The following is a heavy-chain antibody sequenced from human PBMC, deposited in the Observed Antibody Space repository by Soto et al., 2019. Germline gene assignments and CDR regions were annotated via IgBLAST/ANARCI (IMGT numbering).Heavy chain of an antibody. CDR3: ARVIVLTSYSDRSGYYFKY. V-gene: IGHV3-66*01. CDR2: IYGGDTT. CDR1: GFTVSNIY. Sequence: PGGSLRLSCAVSGFTVSNIYMSWVRQAPGKALECVSVIYGGDTTYYADSVKGRFTVSRDDSKNTLYLQMNTLRPEDTAIYYCARVIVLTSYSDRSGYYFKYWGQRTLDTGSS. J-gene: IGHJ4*02. D-gene: IGHD3-22*01.